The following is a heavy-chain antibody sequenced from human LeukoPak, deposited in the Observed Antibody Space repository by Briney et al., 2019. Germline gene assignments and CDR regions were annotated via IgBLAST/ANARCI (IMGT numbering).Heavy chain of an antibody. CDR3: ARRSHPTTALAGGAFDI. CDR1: GGSISSYY. Sequence: SETLSLTCTVSGGSISSYYWSWIRQPPGKGLEWIGYIYYSGSTNYNPSLKSRVTILIDTSKNQFSLKLSSVTAADTAVYYCARRSHPTTALAGGAFDIWGQGTMVTVSS. V-gene: IGHV4-59*08. D-gene: IGHD4-17*01. CDR2: IYYSGST. J-gene: IGHJ3*02.